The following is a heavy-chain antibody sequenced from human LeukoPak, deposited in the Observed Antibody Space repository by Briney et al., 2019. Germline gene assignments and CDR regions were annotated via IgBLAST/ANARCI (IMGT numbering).Heavy chain of an antibody. Sequence: SETLSPTCAVYGGSLSGYYWSWIRQPPGKGLEWIGEINHSGSTNYNPSLKSRVTISVDTSKNQFSLKLSSVTAADTAVYYCARLRYQRDYWGQGTLVTVSS. CDR1: GGSLSGYY. V-gene: IGHV4-34*01. CDR2: INHSGST. D-gene: IGHD1-14*01. CDR3: ARLRYQRDY. J-gene: IGHJ4*02.